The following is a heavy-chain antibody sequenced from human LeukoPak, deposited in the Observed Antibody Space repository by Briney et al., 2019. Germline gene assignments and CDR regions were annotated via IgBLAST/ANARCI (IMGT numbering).Heavy chain of an antibody. Sequence: SETLSLTCTVSGGSISSYYWSWIRQPPGKGLEWIGEIYHSGSTNYNPSLKSRATISVDKSKNQFSLKLSSVTAADTAVYYCARKDYGSGSSYNGGRPFDYWGQGTLVTVSS. CDR3: ARKDYGSGSSYNGGRPFDY. D-gene: IGHD3-10*01. V-gene: IGHV4-59*12. J-gene: IGHJ4*02. CDR1: GGSISSYY. CDR2: IYHSGST.